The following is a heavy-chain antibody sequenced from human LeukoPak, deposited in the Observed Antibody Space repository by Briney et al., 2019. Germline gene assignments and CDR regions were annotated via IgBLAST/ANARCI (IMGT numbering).Heavy chain of an antibody. D-gene: IGHD3-22*01. CDR1: GGTFSSYA. V-gene: IGHV1-69*04. CDR2: IIPILGIA. J-gene: IGHJ4*02. CDR3: ARDRSPSDSSGYSPFDY. Sequence: SVKVSCTASGGTFSSYAISWVRQAPGQGLEWMGRIIPILGIANYAQKFQGRVTITADKSTSTAYMELSSLRSEDTAVYYCARDRSPSDSSGYSPFDYWGQGTLVTASS.